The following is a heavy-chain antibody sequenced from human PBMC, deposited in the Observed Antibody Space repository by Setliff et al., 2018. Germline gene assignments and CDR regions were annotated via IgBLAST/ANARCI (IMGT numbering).Heavy chain of an antibody. Sequence: GGSLRLSCAASGFTFVNYWMHWVRQAPGKGLEWVSTITGKDFSAYYADSVTGRFTISRDNSKNTLYLQMNSLRPDDTAVYYCAKDIYGSGSYAVGGYFDYWGQGTQVTVSS. CDR3: AKDIYGSGSYAVGGYFDY. CDR2: ITGKDFSA. D-gene: IGHD3-10*01. V-gene: IGHV3-23*01. J-gene: IGHJ4*02. CDR1: GFTFVNYW.